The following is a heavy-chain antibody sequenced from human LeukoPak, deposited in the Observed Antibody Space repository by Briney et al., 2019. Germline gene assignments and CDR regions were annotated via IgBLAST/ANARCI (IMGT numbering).Heavy chain of an antibody. V-gene: IGHV4-59*01. CDR2: IYYSGST. CDR3: AREGYSGYALRYMDV. CDR1: GGSISSYY. D-gene: IGHD5-12*01. Sequence: SETLSLTCTVSGGSISSYYWSGIRQPPGKGLEWIGYIYYSGSTNYNPSLKSRVTISVDTSKNQFSLKLSSVTAADTAVYYCAREGYSGYALRYMDVWGKGTTVTVSS. J-gene: IGHJ6*03.